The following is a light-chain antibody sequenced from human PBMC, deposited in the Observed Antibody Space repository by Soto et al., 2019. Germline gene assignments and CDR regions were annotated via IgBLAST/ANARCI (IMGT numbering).Light chain of an antibody. V-gene: IGKV1-5*03. Sequence: IQTTQCPSTLSASVGQRVKTTFRASQSVSSWLAWFQQKPGKAPKLLIYKASNLQSGVSSRFSGGGSGTEFTLTISSLKPDDFATYYCQQYKTYWTFGTGTKVDIK. J-gene: IGKJ1*01. CDR1: QSVSSW. CDR3: QQYKTYWT. CDR2: KAS.